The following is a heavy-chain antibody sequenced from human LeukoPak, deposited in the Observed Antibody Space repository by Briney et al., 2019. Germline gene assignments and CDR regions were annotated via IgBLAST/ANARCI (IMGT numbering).Heavy chain of an antibody. CDR3: TKSDGYGLIRI. J-gene: IGHJ3*02. CDR1: DGSFSGYY. V-gene: IGHV4-34*03. D-gene: IGHD3-10*01. Sequence: NPSETLSLTCGVYDGSFSGYYWSWIRQPPGKGLEWIGEINHSGSTKYNPSLKSRVTISADTSKNQFSLKVISMTAADTAAYYCTKSDGYGLIRICGRGTMVTVSS. CDR2: INHSGST.